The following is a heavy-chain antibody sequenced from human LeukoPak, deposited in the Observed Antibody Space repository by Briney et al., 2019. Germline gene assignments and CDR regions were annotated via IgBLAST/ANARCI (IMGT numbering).Heavy chain of an antibody. D-gene: IGHD6-19*01. J-gene: IGHJ4*02. Sequence: GGSPRLSCAASGFTFSSYGMHWVRQAPGKGLEWVAVISYDGSNKYYADSVKGRFTISRDNSKNTLYLQMNSLRAEDTAVYYCARDLGGSGWYPSDYWGQGTLVTVSS. CDR3: ARDLGGSGWYPSDY. CDR2: ISYDGSNK. V-gene: IGHV3-30*03. CDR1: GFTFSSYG.